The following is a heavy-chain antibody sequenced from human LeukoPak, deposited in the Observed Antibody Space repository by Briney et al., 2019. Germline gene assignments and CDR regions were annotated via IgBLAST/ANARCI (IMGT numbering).Heavy chain of an antibody. V-gene: IGHV4-34*01. CDR1: GGSFSGYY. CDR3: ARGRYCSSTSCYRRYFDY. Sequence: SETLSLTCAVYGGSFSGYYWSWIRQPPGKGLEWIGEINHSGSTNYNPSPKSRVTISVDTSKNQFSLKLSSVTAADTAVYYCARGRYCSSTSCYRRYFDYWGQGTLVTVSS. J-gene: IGHJ4*02. D-gene: IGHD2-2*02. CDR2: INHSGST.